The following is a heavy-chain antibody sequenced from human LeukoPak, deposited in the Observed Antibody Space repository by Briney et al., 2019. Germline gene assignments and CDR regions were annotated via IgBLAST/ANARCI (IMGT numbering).Heavy chain of an antibody. CDR3: ARDPGREGAMDF. D-gene: IGHD1-26*01. V-gene: IGHV3-30*03. CDR1: GFTFSSYG. CDR2: ISYDGSNE. Sequence: PGGSLRLSCAASGFTFSSYGMHWVRQAPGKGLEWVAVISYDGSNEYYVDSVKGRFTISRDNSKNTLYLQMNGLRAEDTAVYYCARDPGREGAMDFWGQGTLVTVSS. J-gene: IGHJ4*02.